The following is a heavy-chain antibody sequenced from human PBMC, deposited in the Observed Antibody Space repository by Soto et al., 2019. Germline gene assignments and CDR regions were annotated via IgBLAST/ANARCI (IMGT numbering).Heavy chain of an antibody. Sequence: ASVKVSCKASGYTFTSYGISWVRQAPGQGLEWMGWISAYNGNTNYAQKLQGRVTMTTDTSTSTAYMELRSPRSDDTAVYYCARDSRVPTYYYDSSGYLVYWGQGTLVTVSS. V-gene: IGHV1-18*04. CDR1: GYTFTSYG. D-gene: IGHD3-22*01. J-gene: IGHJ4*02. CDR3: ARDSRVPTYYYDSSGYLVY. CDR2: ISAYNGNT.